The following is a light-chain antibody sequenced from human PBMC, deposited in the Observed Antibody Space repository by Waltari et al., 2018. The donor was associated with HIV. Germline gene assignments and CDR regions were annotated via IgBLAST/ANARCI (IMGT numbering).Light chain of an antibody. J-gene: IGLJ1*01. CDR2: KDN. CDR3: QSADSTGSYPDV. CDR1: ALPKHY. V-gene: IGLV3-25*03. Sequence: SYELTPPPSVSVSPGQTARLTCPGAALPKHYAYWYQQKPGQAPLLVIYKDNERPSGIPERFSGSSSGTTVTLTISGVHTEDEADYYCQSADSTGSYPDVFGTGTKVTVL.